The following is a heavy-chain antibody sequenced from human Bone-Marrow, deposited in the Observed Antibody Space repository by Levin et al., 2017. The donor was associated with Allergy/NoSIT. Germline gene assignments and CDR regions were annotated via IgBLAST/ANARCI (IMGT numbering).Heavy chain of an antibody. CDR3: ARELREFAFDI. J-gene: IGHJ3*02. CDR2: ISSSSSTI. CDR1: GFTFSSYS. D-gene: IGHD4-17*01. Sequence: PGGSLRLSCAASGFTFSSYSMNWVRQAPGKGLEWVSYISSSSSTIYYADSVKGRFTISRDNAKNSLYLQMNSLRAEDTAVYYCARELREFAFDIWGQGTMVTVSS. V-gene: IGHV3-48*01.